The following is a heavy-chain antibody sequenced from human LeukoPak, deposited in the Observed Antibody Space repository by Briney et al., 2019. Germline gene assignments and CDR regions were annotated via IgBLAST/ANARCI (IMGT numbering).Heavy chain of an antibody. V-gene: IGHV3-23*01. CDR2: IVGSGSST. CDR3: AKWGDYDILTGYYDPDY. Sequence: PGGSLRLSCAASGFTFSSYSMNWVRQAPGKGLEWVSAIVGSGSSTYYADSVKGRFTISRDNSKNTLYLQLNRLRAEDTAVYYCAKWGDYDILTGYYDPDYWGQGTLVTVSS. D-gene: IGHD3-9*01. CDR1: GFTFSSYS. J-gene: IGHJ4*02.